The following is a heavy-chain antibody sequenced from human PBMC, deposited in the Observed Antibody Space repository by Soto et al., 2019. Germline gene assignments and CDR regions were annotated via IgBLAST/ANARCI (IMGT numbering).Heavy chain of an antibody. CDR1: GFTFTRYS. CDR3: AREAEDLTSIYDY. J-gene: IGHJ4*02. CDR2: ISSTTNYI. V-gene: IGHV3-21*01. Sequence: EVQLVESGGGLVKPGGSLRLSCAASGFTFTRYSMNWVRQAPGKGLEWVSSISSTTNYIYYGDSMKGRFTISRDNAKEPLHLDINRVKAEDTAVYYCAREAEDLTSIYDYWAQRHLVTLSS.